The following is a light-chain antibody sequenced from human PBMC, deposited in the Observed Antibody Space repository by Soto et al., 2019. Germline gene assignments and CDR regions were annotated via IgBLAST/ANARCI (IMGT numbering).Light chain of an antibody. CDR2: DAS. V-gene: IGKV3D-20*02. CDR1: QIVSSSY. Sequence: EIVLTQSPGALSLSPGESATLSCRASQIVSSSYVAWYQQKPGQAPRLLIYDASNRATGIPARFSGSESGTDFTLTISSLEPEDFAVYYCQQRSNWPLTFGQGTRLEI. J-gene: IGKJ5*01. CDR3: QQRSNWPLT.